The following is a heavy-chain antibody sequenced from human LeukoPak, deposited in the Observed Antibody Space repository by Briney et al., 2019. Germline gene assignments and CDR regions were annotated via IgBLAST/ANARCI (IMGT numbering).Heavy chain of an antibody. CDR3: ARGNYDFWSGYYTTSEYYYYYYMDV. CDR2: IIPIFGTA. V-gene: IGHV1-69*06. J-gene: IGHJ6*03. Sequence: ASVKVSCKASGGTFSSYAISWVRQAPGQGLELMGGIIPIFGTANYAQKFQGRVTITADKSTSTAYMELSSLRSEDTAVYYCARGNYDFWSGYYTTSEYYYYYYMDVWGKGTTVTVSS. CDR1: GGTFSSYA. D-gene: IGHD3-3*01.